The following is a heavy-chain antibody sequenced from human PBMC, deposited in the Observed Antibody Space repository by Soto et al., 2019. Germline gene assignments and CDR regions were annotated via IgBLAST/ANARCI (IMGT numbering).Heavy chain of an antibody. V-gene: IGHV3-21*01. CDR1: GFTFSSYS. CDR2: ISSNSAYI. Sequence: EVQLVESGGGLVKPGGSLRLSCAASGFTFSSYSMNWVRQAPGKGLEWVSSISSNSAYIYDADSVKGRLTISRDNAKNSLYLQMNNLRAEDTAVYYCAKSLAKIVRHDDWFDSWGQGTLVIVSS. J-gene: IGHJ5*01. CDR3: AKSLAKIVRHDDWFDS. D-gene: IGHD6-6*01.